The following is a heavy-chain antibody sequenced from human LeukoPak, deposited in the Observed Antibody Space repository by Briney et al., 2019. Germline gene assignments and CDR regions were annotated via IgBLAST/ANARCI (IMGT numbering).Heavy chain of an antibody. CDR1: GGSISSYY. V-gene: IGHV4-4*07. Sequence: PSETLSLTCTVSGGSISSYYWSWIRQPAGEGLEWIGRIYTSGSTNYNPPPKSRVTMSVDTSKNQFSLKLRSVTAADTAVYYCARCWSSSGWYSFDPWGQGTLVTVSS. CDR3: ARCWSSSGWYSFDP. J-gene: IGHJ5*02. CDR2: IYTSGST. D-gene: IGHD6-19*01.